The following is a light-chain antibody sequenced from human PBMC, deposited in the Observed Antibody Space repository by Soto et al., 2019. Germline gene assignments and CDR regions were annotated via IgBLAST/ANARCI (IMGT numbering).Light chain of an antibody. CDR3: SSYTSSGTLYV. CDR1: SSDVGGYNY. CDR2: DVS. V-gene: IGLV2-14*01. Sequence: QSALTQPASVSGSPGQSITISCTGTSSDVGGYNYVSWYQQHPGKAPKLMIYDVSNRPSGVSNRFSGSKSVNTASLTISGLQAEDEADYYCSSYTSSGTLYVFGTGTKLTVL. J-gene: IGLJ1*01.